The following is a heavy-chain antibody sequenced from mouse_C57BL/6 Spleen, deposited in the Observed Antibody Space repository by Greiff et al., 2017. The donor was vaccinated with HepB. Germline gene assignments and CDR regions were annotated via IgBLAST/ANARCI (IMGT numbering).Heavy chain of an antibody. V-gene: IGHV1-26*01. CDR1: GYTFTDYY. CDR3: ARPYYYGSRGFAY. D-gene: IGHD1-1*01. CDR2: INPNNGGT. Sequence: VQLKHSGPELVKPGASVKISCKASGYTFTDYYMNWVKQSHGKSLEWIGDINPNNGGTSYNQKFKGKATLTVDKSSSTAYMELRSLTSEDSAVYYCARPYYYGSRGFAYWGQGTLVTVSA. J-gene: IGHJ3*01.